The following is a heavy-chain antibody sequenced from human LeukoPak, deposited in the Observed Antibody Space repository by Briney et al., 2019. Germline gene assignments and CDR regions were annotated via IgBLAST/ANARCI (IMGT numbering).Heavy chain of an antibody. D-gene: IGHD2-21*01. Sequence: PGGSLRHSCAASGFTVSSNYMSWVRQAPGKGLEWVSVIYSGGSTYYADSVKGRFTISRDNSKNTLYLQVNSLRAEDTAVYYCARDQNCGGDCYGFDYWGQGTLVTVSS. J-gene: IGHJ4*02. CDR1: GFTVSSNY. CDR2: IYSGGST. CDR3: ARDQNCGGDCYGFDY. V-gene: IGHV3-66*02.